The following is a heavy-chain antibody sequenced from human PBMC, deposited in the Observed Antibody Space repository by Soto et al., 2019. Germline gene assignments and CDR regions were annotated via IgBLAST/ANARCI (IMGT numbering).Heavy chain of an antibody. CDR3: ARDGVYCTGGGCYHRYGEYFQH. D-gene: IGHD2-15*01. V-gene: IGHV3-7*01. Sequence: GGSLRLSCAASGFTFSNFWMSWVRQAPGKGLEWVANIKQDGIEKYYVESVKGRFTISRDNAKNSLFLEMNSLRAEDTAIYYCARDGVYCTGGGCYHRYGEYFQHWGQGTLVTVSS. CDR2: IKQDGIEK. J-gene: IGHJ1*01. CDR1: GFTFSNFW.